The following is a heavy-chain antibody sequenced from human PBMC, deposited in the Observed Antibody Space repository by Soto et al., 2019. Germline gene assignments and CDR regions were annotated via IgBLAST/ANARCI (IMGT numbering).Heavy chain of an antibody. CDR2: ISSSSSYI. CDR1: GFTFSSYS. D-gene: IGHD4-17*01. CDR3: ARDPAPVTKDPHFDY. J-gene: IGHJ4*02. V-gene: IGHV3-21*01. Sequence: EVQLVESGGGLVKPGGSLRLSCAASGFTFSSYSMNWVRQAPGKGLEWVSSISSSSSYIYYADSVKGRFTISRDNAKNSLYLQMNSLRAEDTAVYYCARDPAPVTKDPHFDYWGQGTLVTVSS.